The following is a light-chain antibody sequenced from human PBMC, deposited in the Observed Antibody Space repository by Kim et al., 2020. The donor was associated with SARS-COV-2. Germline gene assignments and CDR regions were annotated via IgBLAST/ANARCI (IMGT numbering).Light chain of an antibody. J-gene: IGLJ3*02. Sequence: QSVLTQPPSASGTPGQRVTIPCSGSSSNIGRNTVNWYQQLPGMAPKLLIYRNDQRPSGVPDRFSASKSGTSASLVISGLQSEDEADYYCAGWEDSLISPVFGGGTQLTVL. V-gene: IGLV1-44*01. CDR3: AGWEDSLISPV. CDR2: RND. CDR1: SSNIGRNT.